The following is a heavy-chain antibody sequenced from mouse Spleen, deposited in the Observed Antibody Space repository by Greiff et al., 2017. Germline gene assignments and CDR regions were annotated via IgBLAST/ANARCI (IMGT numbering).Heavy chain of an antibody. CDR3: ARRGYRYDGGRRRSAMDY. CDR1: GFTFSDYG. J-gene: IGHJ4*01. D-gene: IGHD2-14*01. V-gene: IGHV5-17*01. Sequence: EVKVIESGGGLVKPGGSLKLSCAASGFTFSDYGMHWVRQAPEKGLEWVAYISSGSSTIYYADTVKGRFTISRDNAKNTLFLQMTSLRSEDTAMYYCARRGYRYDGGRRRSAMDYWGQGTSVTVSS. CDR2: ISSGSSTI.